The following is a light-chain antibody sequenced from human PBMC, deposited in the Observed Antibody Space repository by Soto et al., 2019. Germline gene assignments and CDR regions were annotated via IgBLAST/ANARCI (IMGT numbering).Light chain of an antibody. V-gene: IGKV3-15*01. CDR1: QSVSSN. Sequence: EVVLTQSPATLSLSPGERATLSCMASQSVSSNHLAWYQQKPGQAPRLLIYGAATRATGIPARFSGSGSGTDFTLTINSLQSEDFAVYYCQMYNNWVGTFGGGTKVDIK. J-gene: IGKJ4*01. CDR2: GAA. CDR3: QMYNNWVGT.